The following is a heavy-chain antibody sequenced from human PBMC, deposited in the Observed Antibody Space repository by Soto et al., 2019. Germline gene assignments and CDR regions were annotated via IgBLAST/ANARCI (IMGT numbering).Heavy chain of an antibody. CDR1: GFTFSNFG. Sequence: PGGSLRLSCAASGFTFSNFGMSWVRQPPGKGLEWVSSISSTGGTTYYADTVKGRFTISRDNSKNTLYLQMNSLRAEDTAVYYCAKGRGAYGDYAHYMDVWGKGTTVTVSS. CDR3: AKGRGAYGDYAHYMDV. J-gene: IGHJ6*03. V-gene: IGHV3-23*01. CDR2: ISSTGGTT. D-gene: IGHD4-17*01.